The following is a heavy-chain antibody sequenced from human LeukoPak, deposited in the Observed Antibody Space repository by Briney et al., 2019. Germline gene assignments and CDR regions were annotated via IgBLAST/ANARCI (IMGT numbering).Heavy chain of an antibody. CDR1: GFTFDDYA. Sequence: GGSLRLPCAASGFTFDDYAMHWVRQAPGKGLEWVSLISGDGGSTYYADSVKGRFTISRDNSKNSLYLQMNSLRAEDTAVYYCANDYRSGSFHDFWGQGTLVTVSS. V-gene: IGHV3-43*02. J-gene: IGHJ4*02. CDR2: ISGDGGST. D-gene: IGHD3-10*01. CDR3: ANDYRSGSFHDF.